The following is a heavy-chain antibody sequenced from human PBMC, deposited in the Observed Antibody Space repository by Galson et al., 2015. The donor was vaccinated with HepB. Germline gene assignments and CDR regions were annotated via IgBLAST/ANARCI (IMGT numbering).Heavy chain of an antibody. D-gene: IGHD3-10*01. Sequence: SLRLSCAASGFTFSGYAMSWVRRAPGKGLEWVSAISGSGGSTYYADSVKGRFTISRDNSKNTLYLQMNSLRAEDTAVYYCAKVFITMVRGSDDWGQGTLVTVSS. V-gene: IGHV3-23*01. CDR1: GFTFSGYA. CDR2: ISGSGGST. CDR3: AKVFITMVRGSDD. J-gene: IGHJ4*02.